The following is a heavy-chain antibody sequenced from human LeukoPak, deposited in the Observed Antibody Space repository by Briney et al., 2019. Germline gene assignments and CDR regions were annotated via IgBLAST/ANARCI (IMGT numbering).Heavy chain of an antibody. J-gene: IGHJ3*02. CDR3: AREKVDAFDI. V-gene: IGHV1-69*05. Sequence: SVKVSCKASGGTFSSYAISWVRRAPGQGLEWMGGIIPIFGTANYAQKFQGRDTITTDESTSTAYTELSSLRSEDTAVYYCAREKVDAFDIWGQGTMVTVSS. CDR2: IIPIFGTA. CDR1: GGTFSSYA. D-gene: IGHD2-15*01.